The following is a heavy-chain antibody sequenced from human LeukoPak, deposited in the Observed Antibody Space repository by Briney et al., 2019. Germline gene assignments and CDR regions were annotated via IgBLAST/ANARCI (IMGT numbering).Heavy chain of an antibody. CDR2: ISSSSSYI. CDR1: GFTFSSYS. D-gene: IGHD3-9*01. Sequence: GGSLRLSCAAPGFTFSSYSMNWVRQAPGKGLEWVSSISSSSSYIYYADSVKGRFTISRDNAKNSLYLQMNGLRAEDTAVYYCAREGYFDWYGAFDIWGQGTMVTVSS. J-gene: IGHJ3*02. V-gene: IGHV3-21*01. CDR3: AREGYFDWYGAFDI.